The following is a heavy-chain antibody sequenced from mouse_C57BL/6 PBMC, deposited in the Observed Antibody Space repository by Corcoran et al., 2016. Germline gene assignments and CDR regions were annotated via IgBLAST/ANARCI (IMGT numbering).Heavy chain of an antibody. CDR2: INTYSGVP. V-gene: IGHV9-3*01. CDR3: ARRYYGSSYYFDY. D-gene: IGHD1-1*01. CDR1: GYTFTTYG. Sequence: QIQLVQSGPELKKPGETVKISCKASGYTFTTYGMSWVKQAPGKGLKWMGWINTYSGVPTYADDFKGRFAFSLETSASTAYLQINNLKNEGTATYFCARRYYGSSYYFDYWGQGTTLTVSS. J-gene: IGHJ2*01.